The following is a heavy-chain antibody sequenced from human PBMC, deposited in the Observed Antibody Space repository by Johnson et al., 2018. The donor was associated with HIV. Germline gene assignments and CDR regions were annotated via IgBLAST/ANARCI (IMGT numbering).Heavy chain of an antibody. V-gene: IGHV3-30*02. CDR3: AKDDNLGVWYSDAFDI. Sequence: QVQLVESRGGVVQPGGSLRLSCAASGFTFANYGMHWVRQAPGKGLEWVAFIAHDESITHYADSVKGRFTMSRDNSKNTLYLQMKSLRAEDTAIYYCAKDDNLGVWYSDAFDIWGQGTVVTVS. CDR1: GFTFANYG. CDR2: IAHDESIT. D-gene: IGHD2-21*02. J-gene: IGHJ3*02.